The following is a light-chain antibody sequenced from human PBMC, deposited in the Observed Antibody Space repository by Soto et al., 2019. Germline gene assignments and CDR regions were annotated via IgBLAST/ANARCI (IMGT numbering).Light chain of an antibody. CDR2: EVS. Sequence: HSALTQPASVSGSPGQSITISCTGTSSDVGTYNYVSWYQQHPGKAPKLMIYEVSNRPSGVSNRFSGSKSGNTASLTISGLQAEDEADYYCSSYTSSSTYVVFGGGTKLTVL. V-gene: IGLV2-14*01. CDR3: SSYTSSSTYVV. J-gene: IGLJ2*01. CDR1: SSDVGTYNY.